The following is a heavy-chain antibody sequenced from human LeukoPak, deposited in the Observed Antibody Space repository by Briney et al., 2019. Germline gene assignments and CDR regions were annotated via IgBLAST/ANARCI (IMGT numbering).Heavy chain of an antibody. J-gene: IGHJ5*02. CDR3: ARPLCSGGSCYPDWWFDP. D-gene: IGHD2-15*01. CDR2: IYPGDPDT. Sequence: GESLKISCKGSGYSFTSYWIGWVRQMPGKGLEWMGIIYPGDPDTRYSPSFQGQVTISADKSISTAYLQWSSLKASDTAMYYCARPLCSGGSCYPDWWFDPWGQGTLVTVSS. CDR1: GYSFTSYW. V-gene: IGHV5-51*01.